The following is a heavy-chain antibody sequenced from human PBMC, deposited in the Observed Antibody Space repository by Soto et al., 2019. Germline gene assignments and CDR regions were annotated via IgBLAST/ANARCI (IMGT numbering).Heavy chain of an antibody. CDR1: GFTFSDYY. Sequence: QVPLVESGGGLVKPGGSLRLSCAASGFTFSDYYMSWIRQAPGKGLEWVSYISSSGSTIYYADSGELRFTISRDNSKNSRYLQMNGLRAEDTAVYYCARVVSSVAGDYCFDYWGQGTLVTVSS. D-gene: IGHD6-19*01. J-gene: IGHJ4*02. V-gene: IGHV3-11*01. CDR2: ISSSGSTI. CDR3: ARVVSSVAGDYCFDY.